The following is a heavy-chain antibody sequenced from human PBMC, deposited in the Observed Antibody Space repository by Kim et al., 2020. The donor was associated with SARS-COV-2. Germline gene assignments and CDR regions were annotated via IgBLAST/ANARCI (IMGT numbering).Heavy chain of an antibody. CDR2: IYPGDSDT. D-gene: IGHD3-3*01. CDR1: GYSFTSYW. J-gene: IGHJ6*02. V-gene: IGHV5-51*01. CDR3: ARAFAYYDFWSGKKAHYYYGMDV. Sequence: GESLKISCKGSGYSFTSYWIGWVRQMPGKGLEWMGIIYPGDSDTRYSPSFQGQVTISADKSISTAYLQWSSLKASDTAMYYCARAFAYYDFWSGKKAHYYYGMDVWGQGTTVTVSS.